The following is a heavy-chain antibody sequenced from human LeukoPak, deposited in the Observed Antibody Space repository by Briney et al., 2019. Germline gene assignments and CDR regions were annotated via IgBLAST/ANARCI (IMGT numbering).Heavy chain of an antibody. CDR3: ARGGIFDY. V-gene: IGHV4-59*01. Sequence: SETLSLTCTVSGGSISSYYWSWIRQPPGKGLEWLGYIHYSGSTYYNPSLKSRVTISVDTSKNQFSLKVTSVTAADTAVYYCARGGIFDYWGQGTLVNVSS. CDR1: GGSISSYY. J-gene: IGHJ4*02. D-gene: IGHD3-10*01. CDR2: IHYSGST.